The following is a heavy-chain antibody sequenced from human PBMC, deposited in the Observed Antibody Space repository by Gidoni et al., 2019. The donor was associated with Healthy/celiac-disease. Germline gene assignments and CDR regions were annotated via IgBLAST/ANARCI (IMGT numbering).Heavy chain of an antibody. Sequence: EVQLVESGGGLVQPGGSLRFSCAASGFTFRSHELNRVRQAPGKGLEWVSCISSSGSTRYYTDSVKGRFTISRDNAKNSLYLQMNSLRAEDTAVYYCARDRGSSGWYKRDYYYGMDVWGQGTTVTVSS. CDR3: ARDRGSSGWYKRDYYYGMDV. CDR2: ISSSGSTR. J-gene: IGHJ6*02. CDR1: GFTFRSHE. V-gene: IGHV3-48*03. D-gene: IGHD6-19*01.